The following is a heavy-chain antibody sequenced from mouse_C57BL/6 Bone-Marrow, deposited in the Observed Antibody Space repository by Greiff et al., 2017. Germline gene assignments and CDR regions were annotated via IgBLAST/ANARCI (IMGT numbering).Heavy chain of an antibody. Sequence: EVKLVESGGGLVKPGGSLKLSCAASGFTFSSYAMSRVRQTPEKRLEWVATISDGGSYTYYPDNVKGRFTISRDNAKNNLYLQMSHLKSEDTAMYYCARDSQIYDGYYRYFDVWGTGTTVTVSS. J-gene: IGHJ1*03. V-gene: IGHV5-4*01. CDR3: ARDSQIYDGYYRYFDV. CDR1: GFTFSSYA. CDR2: ISDGGSYT. D-gene: IGHD2-3*01.